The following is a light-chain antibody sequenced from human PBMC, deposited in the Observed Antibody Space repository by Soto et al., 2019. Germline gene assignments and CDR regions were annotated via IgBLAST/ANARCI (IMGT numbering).Light chain of an antibody. CDR1: QTISSY. V-gene: IGKV1-39*01. J-gene: IGKJ2*01. CDR3: QQSHSIPYT. Sequence: DIQMTQSPSSLSASVGDRVTITCRESQTISSYLNWYQQKPGKAPKLLIYAASSLQSGVPSRFSGRGSVTGFPLTISSLQPEDFATYYCQQSHSIPYTFGQGTKLEIK. CDR2: AAS.